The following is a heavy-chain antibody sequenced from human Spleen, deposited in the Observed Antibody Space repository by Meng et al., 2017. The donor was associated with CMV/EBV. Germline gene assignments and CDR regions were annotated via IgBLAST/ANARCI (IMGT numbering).Heavy chain of an antibody. D-gene: IGHD5-18*01. CDR3: AKEILLGYSSYYYGMDV. CDR1: GFTFNSYG. Sequence: GSLKISCAASGFTFNSYGMYWVRQAPGKGLEWVAFILYDGSNKYYADSVKGRITISRDNSKNTLYLQMNSLRAEDTAVYYCAKEILLGYSSYYYGMDVWGQGTTVTVSS. J-gene: IGHJ6*02. V-gene: IGHV3-30*02. CDR2: ILYDGSNK.